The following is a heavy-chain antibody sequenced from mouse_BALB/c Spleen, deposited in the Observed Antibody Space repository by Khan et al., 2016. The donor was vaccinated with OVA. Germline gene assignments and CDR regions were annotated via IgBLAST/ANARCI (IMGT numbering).Heavy chain of an antibody. V-gene: IGHV3-8*02. CDR1: GDSITSGY. Sequence: EVELVESGPSLVKPSQTLSLTCSVTGDSITSGYWNWIRKFPGNKLEYMGYISYSGSTSYNPSLKSRLSITRDTSKNQYYLQLNSVTTEDTATYDCARWVYDGHYGRFAYWGQGTLVTVSA. CDR2: ISYSGST. J-gene: IGHJ3*01. CDR3: ARWVYDGHYGRFAY. D-gene: IGHD2-3*01.